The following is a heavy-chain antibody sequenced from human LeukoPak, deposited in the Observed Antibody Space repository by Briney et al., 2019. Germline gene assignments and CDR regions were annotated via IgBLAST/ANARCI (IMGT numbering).Heavy chain of an antibody. D-gene: IGHD1-14*01. CDR2: IYHSGST. J-gene: IGHJ4*02. V-gene: IGHV4-4*02. CDR1: GGSISSSNW. CDR3: ARVSAIRTGGFDY. Sequence: SETLSLTCAVSGGSISSSNWWSWVRQPPGKGLEWIGEIYHSGSTNYNPSLKSRVTISVDKSKNQFSLKLSSVTAADTAVYYFARVSAIRTGGFDYWGQGTLVTVSS.